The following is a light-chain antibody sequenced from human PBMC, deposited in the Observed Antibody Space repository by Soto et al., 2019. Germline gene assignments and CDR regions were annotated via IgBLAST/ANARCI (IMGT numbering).Light chain of an antibody. J-gene: IGLJ2*01. CDR3: SSYTSTNRHVL. CDR1: SSDVGGHIY. Sequence: QSALGQPASVSGSPGQSITISCTGSSSDVGGHIYVSWYQQYPGKAPKLVIYEVSNRPSGISNRFSGSKSGNTASLTISGLQTEDEAAYYCSSYTSTNRHVLFGGGTKLTVL. V-gene: IGLV2-14*01. CDR2: EVS.